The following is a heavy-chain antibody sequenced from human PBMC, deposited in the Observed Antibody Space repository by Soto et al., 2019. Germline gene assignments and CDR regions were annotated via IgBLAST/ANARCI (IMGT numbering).Heavy chain of an antibody. CDR3: ARDQTDSGGYSDS. D-gene: IGHD2-15*01. CDR1: ELPFRSYG. CDR2: IWSDGSNE. Sequence: PGGPLSLSCEASELPFRSYGVHWVSQAPGKGLEWLAIIWSDGSNEYYADAVKGRFTISRDNSKNTVYLQVSNLRAEDTAVYFCARDQTDSGGYSDSWGQGTLVTVSS. J-gene: IGHJ4*02. V-gene: IGHV3-33*01.